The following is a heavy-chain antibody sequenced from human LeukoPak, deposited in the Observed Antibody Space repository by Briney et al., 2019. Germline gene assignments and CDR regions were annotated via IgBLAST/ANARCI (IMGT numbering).Heavy chain of an antibody. J-gene: IGHJ4*02. Sequence: PGRSLRLSCAASGFTFSSYAMHWVRQAPSKGLEWVAVISYDGSNKYYADSVKGRFTISRDNSKNTLYLQMNSLRAEDTAVYYCARVGLRSTYYFDYWGQGTLVTVSS. V-gene: IGHV3-30*04. D-gene: IGHD3-3*01. CDR3: ARVGLRSTYYFDY. CDR1: GFTFSSYA. CDR2: ISYDGSNK.